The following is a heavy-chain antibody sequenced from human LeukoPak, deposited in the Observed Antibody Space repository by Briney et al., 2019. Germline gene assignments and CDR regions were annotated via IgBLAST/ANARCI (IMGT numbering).Heavy chain of an antibody. Sequence: GGSLRLSCAASGFTFSSYAMHWVRQAPGKGLEWVALISYDGGNKYYADSVRGRFTISRDNSKNTLYLQMNSLRAEDTAVFYCARALVVTAGFDSWGQGTLVTVSS. J-gene: IGHJ4*02. D-gene: IGHD3-22*01. V-gene: IGHV3-30*04. CDR3: ARALVVTAGFDS. CDR1: GFTFSSYA. CDR2: ISYDGGNK.